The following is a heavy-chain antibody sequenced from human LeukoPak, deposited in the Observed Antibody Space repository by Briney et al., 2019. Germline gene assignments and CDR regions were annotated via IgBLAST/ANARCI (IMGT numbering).Heavy chain of an antibody. CDR1: GRRIIKN. CDR3: ARRPGN. J-gene: IGHJ4*02. CDR2: IYSGGAI. D-gene: IGHD1-14*01. V-gene: IGHV3-53*01. Sequence: GGSLRLSCVDLGGRRIIKNISWVRQAPGKGLEWVSLIYSGGAIRYADSVKGRFTISRDSSKNTLFLQMNDLTVEDTARYYCARRPGNWGQGILVTVSS.